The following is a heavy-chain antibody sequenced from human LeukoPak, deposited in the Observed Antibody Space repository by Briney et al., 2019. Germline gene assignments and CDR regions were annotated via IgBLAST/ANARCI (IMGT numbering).Heavy chain of an antibody. Sequence: ASVKVSCKASGYSFTSYYMHWVRQAPGQWLEWMGIINPSGGSTSYAQKFQGRVTMTRDTSTSTVYMELSSLRSEDTAVYYCATRGYSYGSGYFDLWGRGTLVTVSS. V-gene: IGHV1-46*01. CDR2: INPSGGST. CDR1: GYSFTSYY. CDR3: ATRGYSYGSGYFDL. D-gene: IGHD5-18*01. J-gene: IGHJ2*01.